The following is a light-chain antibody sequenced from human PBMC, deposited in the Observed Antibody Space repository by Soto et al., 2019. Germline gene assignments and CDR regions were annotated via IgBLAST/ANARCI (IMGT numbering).Light chain of an antibody. CDR2: AAS. V-gene: IGKV1-17*01. CDR1: QGIRND. J-gene: IGKJ1*01. Sequence: DIQMTQFPSSLSASVGDRVTITCRASQGIRNDLGWYQQKPGKAPKRLIYAASSLQSGVPSRFRGSGTGTKFTHAISSLQPKDSATFYCLQHSTYPLTFGQRAKVEIK. CDR3: LQHSTYPLT.